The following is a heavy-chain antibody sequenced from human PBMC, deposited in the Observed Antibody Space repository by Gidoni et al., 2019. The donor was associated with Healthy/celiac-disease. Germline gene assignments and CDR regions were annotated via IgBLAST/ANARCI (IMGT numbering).Heavy chain of an antibody. CDR2: ISSNGGST. J-gene: IGHJ4*02. D-gene: IGHD2-2*01. V-gene: IGHV3-64D*06. CDR3: VPKGGYCSSTSCYADYYFDY. CDR1: GFTFSSYA. Sequence: EVQLVESGGGLVQPGGSLRLSCSASGFTFSSYAMHWVRQAPGKGLEYVSAISSNGGSTYYADSVKGRFTISRDNSKNTLYLQMSSLRAEDTAVYYCVPKGGYCSSTSCYADYYFDYWGQGTLVTVSS.